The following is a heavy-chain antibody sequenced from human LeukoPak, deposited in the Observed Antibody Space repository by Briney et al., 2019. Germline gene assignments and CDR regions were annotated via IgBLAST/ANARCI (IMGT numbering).Heavy chain of an antibody. D-gene: IGHD3-22*01. J-gene: IGHJ4*02. CDR3: ARAGYDSSGYYSY. Sequence: ASVKVSCKASGYTFTSYYMHWVRQAPGQGLEWMGIINPSGSTSYAQKFQGRVTMTRDTSTSTVYMELSSLRSEDTAVYYCARAGYDSSGYYSYWGQGTLVTVSS. CDR1: GYTFTSYY. CDR2: INPSGST. V-gene: IGHV1-46*01.